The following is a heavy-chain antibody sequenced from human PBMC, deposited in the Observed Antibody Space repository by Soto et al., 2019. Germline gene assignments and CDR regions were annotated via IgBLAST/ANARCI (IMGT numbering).Heavy chain of an antibody. CDR1: GFTFSSYW. V-gene: IGHV3-7*01. CDR3: ARVDQYSSSWPDAFDI. CDR2: IKQDGSEK. J-gene: IGHJ3*02. D-gene: IGHD6-13*01. Sequence: GGSLRLSCAASGFTFSSYWMSWVRQAPGKGLEWVANIKQDGSEKYYVDSVKGRFTISRDNAKNSLYLQMNSLRAEDTAVYYCARVDQYSSSWPDAFDIWGQGTMVTVSS.